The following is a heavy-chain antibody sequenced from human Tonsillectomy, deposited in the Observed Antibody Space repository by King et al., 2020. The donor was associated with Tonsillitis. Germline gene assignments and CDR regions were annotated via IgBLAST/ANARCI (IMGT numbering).Heavy chain of an antibody. Sequence: VQLVESGGGLVQPGGFLRLSCAASGFTFTSFWMNWVRQAPGKGLEWVANIKQDGSEKYYVDSVKGRFTISRDNAKNSLYLQMNSLRADDTAVYYCARDLATYSSGWYDFWGQGTLVTVSS. CDR3: ARDLATYSSGWYDF. J-gene: IGHJ5*01. V-gene: IGHV3-7*03. D-gene: IGHD3-22*01. CDR2: IKQDGSEK. CDR1: GFTFTSFW.